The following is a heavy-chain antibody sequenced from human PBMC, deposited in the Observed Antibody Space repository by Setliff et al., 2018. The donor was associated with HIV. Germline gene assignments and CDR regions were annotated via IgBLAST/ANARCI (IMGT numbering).Heavy chain of an antibody. J-gene: IGHJ6*03. Sequence: ETLSLTCTVSGASISSHYWTWIRQPPGKGLEWIGNIHYTGSTNYNPSLKSRVTISGDSSKKQFSLVLSSVTAADTAVYYCARVPSSGWYGGHHYMDVWGKGATVTVSS. CDR1: GASISSHY. V-gene: IGHV4-59*11. CDR3: ARVPSSGWYGGHHYMDV. CDR2: IHYTGST. D-gene: IGHD6-19*01.